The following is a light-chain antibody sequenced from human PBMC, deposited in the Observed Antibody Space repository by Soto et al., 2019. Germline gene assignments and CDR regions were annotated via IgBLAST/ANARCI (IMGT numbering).Light chain of an antibody. CDR2: EGN. CDR3: CSYAGTSTWV. V-gene: IGLV2-23*01. CDR1: SNDVGGYNL. Sequence: QSALTQPASVSGSPGQSVTISCTGTSNDVGGYNLVSWYQQDPGKAPKLMIYEGNKRPSGVSDRFSGSRSGNAASLTISGLQAEDEADYYCCSYAGTSTWVFGGGTKVTVL. J-gene: IGLJ3*02.